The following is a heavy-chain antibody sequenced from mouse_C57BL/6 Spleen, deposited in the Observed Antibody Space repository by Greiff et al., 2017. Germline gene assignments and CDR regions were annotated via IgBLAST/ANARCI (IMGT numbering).Heavy chain of an antibody. CDR2: IDPSDSYT. V-gene: IGHV1-69*01. Sequence: QVQLKQPGAELVMPGASVKLSCKASGYTFTSYWMHWVKQRPGQGLEWIGEIDPSDSYTNYNQKFKGKSTLTVDKSSSTAYMQLSSLTSEDSAVYYCARGQLRLPSWFAYWGQGTLVTVSA. CDR1: GYTFTSYW. J-gene: IGHJ3*01. D-gene: IGHD3-2*02. CDR3: ARGQLRLPSWFAY.